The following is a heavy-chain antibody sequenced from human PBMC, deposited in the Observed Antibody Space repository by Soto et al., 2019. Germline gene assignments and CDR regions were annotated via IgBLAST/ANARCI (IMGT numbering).Heavy chain of an antibody. CDR1: GATFSTTG. Sequence: QVQLVQSGAEVRKPGSSLRVSCKSSGATFSTTGISWVRQAPGQGLEWMGGIIPLFGTPKYGRKFQGRVSITAEESTITVYRELNSLSPDDAAVYYCARASPVICGGDPCYRLDSSFDSWGQGSLVIVSS. D-gene: IGHD2-21*02. J-gene: IGHJ5*01. CDR2: IIPLFGTP. CDR3: ARASPVICGGDPCYRLDSSFDS. V-gene: IGHV1-69*01.